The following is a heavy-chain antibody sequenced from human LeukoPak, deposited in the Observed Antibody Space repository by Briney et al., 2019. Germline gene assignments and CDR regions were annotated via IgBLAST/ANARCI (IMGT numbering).Heavy chain of an antibody. CDR1: GGSFSGSY. J-gene: IGHJ4*02. CDR2: INLSGST. D-gene: IGHD3-3*01. Sequence: PSETLSLTCGVSGGSFSGSYRGWIRQPPGKGLEWIGEINLSGSTNYNSSLTSRVTISLDTSKNQFSLNLRSVTTAGTAVYYCARVSISLFGVVTAHFDSWGQGTLVAVSS. CDR3: ARVSISLFGVVTAHFDS. V-gene: IGHV4-34*01.